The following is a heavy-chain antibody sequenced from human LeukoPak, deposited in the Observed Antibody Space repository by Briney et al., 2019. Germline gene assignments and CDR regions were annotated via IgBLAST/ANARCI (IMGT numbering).Heavy chain of an antibody. V-gene: IGHV1-2*04. CDR2: INPNSGGT. CDR1: GYTFTGYY. D-gene: IGHD2-2*01. CDR3: ARGDSVVPAAIIPGYFQH. J-gene: IGHJ1*01. Sequence: GASVKVSCKASGYTFTGYYMHWVRQAPGQGLEWMGWINPNSGGTNYAQKFQGWVTMTRDTSISTAYMELSRLRSDDTAVYYCARGDSVVPAAIIPGYFQHWGQGTLVTVSS.